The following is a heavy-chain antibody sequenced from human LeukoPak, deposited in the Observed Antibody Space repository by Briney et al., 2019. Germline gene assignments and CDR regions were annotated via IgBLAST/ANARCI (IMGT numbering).Heavy chain of an antibody. D-gene: IGHD2-21*02. V-gene: IGHV3-21*01. CDR1: GFTFSSYS. CDR2: ISSSSSYI. Sequence: GGSLRLSCAASGFTFSSYSMNWVRQAPGKGLEWVSSISSSSSYIYYADSVRGRFTTSRDNAKNSLYLQMNRLRAEDTAIYYCARGSDAYCGGDCYSLGYWGQGTLVTVSS. CDR3: ARGSDAYCGGDCYSLGY. J-gene: IGHJ4*02.